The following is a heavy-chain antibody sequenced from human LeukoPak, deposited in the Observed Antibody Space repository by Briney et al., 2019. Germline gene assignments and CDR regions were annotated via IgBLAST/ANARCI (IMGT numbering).Heavy chain of an antibody. V-gene: IGHV3-48*01. Sequence: GGSLRLSCAASGFTFSNYNMNWVRQAPGKGLEWVSYISSSSDTVFYPDSVKGRFTVSRGNSKNTLYLQMNSLRAEDTAVYYCAKEGYNMGFDYWGQGTLVTVSS. CDR1: GFTFSNYN. J-gene: IGHJ4*02. D-gene: IGHD1-14*01. CDR2: ISSSSDTV. CDR3: AKEGYNMGFDY.